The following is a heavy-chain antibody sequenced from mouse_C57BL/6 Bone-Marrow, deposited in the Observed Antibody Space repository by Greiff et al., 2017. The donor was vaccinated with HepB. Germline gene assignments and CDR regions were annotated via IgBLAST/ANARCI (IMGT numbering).Heavy chain of an antibody. J-gene: IGHJ3*01. V-gene: IGHV1-18*01. D-gene: IGHD1-1*01. CDR2: INPNNGGT. CDR1: GYTFTNYN. Sequence: EVQLQQSGPELVKPGASVKIPCKPSGYTFTNYNMAWVKQSHGKSLEWIGDINPNNGGTIYNQKFKGKATLTVDKSSSTAYMELRSLTSEDTAVYYCAREPDYYGSLWFAYWGQGTLVTVSA. CDR3: AREPDYYGSLWFAY.